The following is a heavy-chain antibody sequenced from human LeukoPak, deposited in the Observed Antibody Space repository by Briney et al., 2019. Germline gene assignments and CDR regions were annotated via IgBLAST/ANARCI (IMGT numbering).Heavy chain of an antibody. D-gene: IGHD6-13*01. Sequence: GGSLRLSCAASGFTFSSYAMHWVRQAPGKGLEWVAVISYDGSNKYYADSVKGRFTISRDNSKNTLYLQMNSLRAEDTAVYYCARDRIATRVIGIWGQGTMVTVSS. CDR2: ISYDGSNK. J-gene: IGHJ3*02. CDR1: GFTFSSYA. CDR3: ARDRIATRVIGI. V-gene: IGHV3-30-3*01.